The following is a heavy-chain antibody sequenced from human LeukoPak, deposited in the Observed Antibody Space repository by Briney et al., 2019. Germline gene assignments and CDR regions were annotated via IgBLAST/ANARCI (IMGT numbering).Heavy chain of an antibody. CDR3: ARVLSYVYYYYYYMDV. V-gene: IGHV4-39*01. Sequence: SETLSLTCIVSGDSISSKSYYWGWIRQPPGKGLEWIGTIYYSGTTYYNPSLKSRVTISVDTSKNQFSLKLSSVTAADTAVYYCARVLSYVYYYYYYMDVWGKGTTVTVSS. D-gene: IGHD3-16*02. CDR1: GDSISSKSYY. CDR2: IYYSGTT. J-gene: IGHJ6*03.